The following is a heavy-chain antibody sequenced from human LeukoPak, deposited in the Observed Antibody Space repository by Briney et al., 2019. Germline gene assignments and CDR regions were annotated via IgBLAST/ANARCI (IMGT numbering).Heavy chain of an antibody. D-gene: IGHD4-23*01. J-gene: IGHJ4*02. CDR1: GFTFSSYA. CDR3: AKGDDYGGIRERD. V-gene: IGHV3-23*01. CDR2: IIGSGGST. Sequence: GGSLRLSCAAPGFTFSSYAMSWVRQAPGKGLEWVSGIIGSGGSTYYEDSVKGRFTISRDNSKNTLFLQMNSLRAEDTAVYYCAKGDDYGGIRERDWGQGTLVTVSS.